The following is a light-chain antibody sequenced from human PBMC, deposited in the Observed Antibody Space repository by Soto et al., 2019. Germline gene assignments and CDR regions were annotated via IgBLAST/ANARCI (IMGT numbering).Light chain of an antibody. CDR2: GAS. V-gene: IGKV3-20*01. CDR1: QSVSSSY. Sequence: QSAGTMSLSPGEGATLSCRSSQSVSSSYLAWYQQKPGHAPRLLICGASSRATGIPDRFSGSGSRTEFTLTISSVQPEYFGIYYCQQYENYLTFGQGTRVEIK. J-gene: IGKJ1*01. CDR3: QQYENYLT.